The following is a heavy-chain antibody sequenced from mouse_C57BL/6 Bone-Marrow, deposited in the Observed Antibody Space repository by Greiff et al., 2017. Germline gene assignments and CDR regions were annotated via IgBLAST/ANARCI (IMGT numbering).Heavy chain of an antibody. CDR3: ARIPIYYYGSSPLFAY. CDR2: IYPRSGNT. V-gene: IGHV1-81*01. D-gene: IGHD1-1*01. J-gene: IGHJ3*01. Sequence: QVHVKQSGAELARPGASVKLSCKASGYTFTSYGISWVKQRTGQGLEWIGEIYPRSGNTYYNEKFKGKATLTADKSSSTAYMELRSLTSEDSAVYFCARIPIYYYGSSPLFAYWGQGTLVTVSA. CDR1: GYTFTSYG.